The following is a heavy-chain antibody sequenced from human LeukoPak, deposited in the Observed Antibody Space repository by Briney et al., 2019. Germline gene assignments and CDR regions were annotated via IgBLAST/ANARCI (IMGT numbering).Heavy chain of an antibody. CDR2: IYPHDSDT. D-gene: IGHD6-19*01. J-gene: IGHJ6*03. CDR3: TRQQWLAPYYYYMDV. CDR1: GYNFTKYW. Sequence: GESLKISCQGSGYNFTKYWIGWVRQMPGKGLEWMGVIYPHDSDTRYSPSFQGQVTISADKSISTAYLQWSSLKASDTAMYYCTRQQWLAPYYYYMDVWGKGTTVTVSS. V-gene: IGHV5-51*01.